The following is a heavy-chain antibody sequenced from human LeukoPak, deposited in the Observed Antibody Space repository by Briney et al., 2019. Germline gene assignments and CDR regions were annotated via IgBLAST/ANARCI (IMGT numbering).Heavy chain of an antibody. CDR1: GGSTSSYY. D-gene: IGHD2-2*02. J-gene: IGHJ6*03. CDR3: ARVYCSSTSCYTYYMDV. V-gene: IGHV4-59*01. CDR2: IYYSGST. Sequence: SETLSLTCTVSGGSTSSYYWSWIRQPPGKGLEWIGYIYYSGSTNYNPSLKSRVTISVDTSKNQFSLKLSSVTAADTAVYYCARVYCSSTSCYTYYMDVWGKGTTVTVSS.